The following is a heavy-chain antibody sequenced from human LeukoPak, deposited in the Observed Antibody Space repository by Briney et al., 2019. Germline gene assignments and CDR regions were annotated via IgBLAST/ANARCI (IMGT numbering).Heavy chain of an antibody. J-gene: IGHJ4*02. D-gene: IGHD3-10*01. CDR2: IRYDGSNE. V-gene: IGHV3-30*02. CDR3: AKDWDFYGSGNFYTCIDY. CDR1: GFTFSSYG. Sequence: GGSLRLSCAASGFTFSSYGMHWVRQAPGKGLEWVAFIRYDGSNEYYEDSVKGRFTISRDNSKNTLYPQMNSLRAEDTAVYLCAKDWDFYGSGNFYTCIDYWGQGTLVTVSS.